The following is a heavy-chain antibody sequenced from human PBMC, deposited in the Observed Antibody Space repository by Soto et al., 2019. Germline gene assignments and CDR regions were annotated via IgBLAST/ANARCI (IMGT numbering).Heavy chain of an antibody. V-gene: IGHV3-7*05. Sequence: EVQLVESGGGLVQPGGSLRLSCAASGLTLGDYWMNWVRQAPGKGLEWVANIQADGSEKNYLDDVKGRFTISRDNAKNSLFLQMNSLRAEDTAIYYCAGGPDWESEFWGPGTHVTVSS. CDR3: AGGPDWESEF. CDR2: IQADGSEK. CDR1: GLTLGDYW. D-gene: IGHD3-9*01. J-gene: IGHJ4*02.